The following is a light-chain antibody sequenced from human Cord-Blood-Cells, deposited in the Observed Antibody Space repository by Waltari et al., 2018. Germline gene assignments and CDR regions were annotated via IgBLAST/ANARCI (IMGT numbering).Light chain of an antibody. Sequence: EIVLTQSPATLPLSPGETATLSCRASQSVSSYLAWYQKKPGQAPRLVIYDASKRATGIPARFSGSGSGTDFTLTISSLEPEDFAVYYCQQRSNWPLTFGGGTKVEIK. CDR2: DAS. J-gene: IGKJ4*01. CDR3: QQRSNWPLT. CDR1: QSVSSY. V-gene: IGKV3-11*01.